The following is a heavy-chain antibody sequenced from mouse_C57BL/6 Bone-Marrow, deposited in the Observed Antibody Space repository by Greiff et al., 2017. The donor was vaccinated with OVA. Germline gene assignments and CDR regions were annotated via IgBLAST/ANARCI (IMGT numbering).Heavy chain of an antibody. D-gene: IGHD2-1*01. CDR1: GFNIKDDY. V-gene: IGHV14-4*01. CDR3: TTNYYGNYYAMDY. CDR2: IDPENGDT. J-gene: IGHJ4*01. Sequence: EVKLQESGAELVRPGASVKLSCTASGFNIKDDYMHWVKQRPEQGLEWIGWIDPENGDTEYASKFQGKATITADTSSNTAYLQLSSLTSEDTAVYYCTTNYYGNYYAMDYWGQGTSVTVSS.